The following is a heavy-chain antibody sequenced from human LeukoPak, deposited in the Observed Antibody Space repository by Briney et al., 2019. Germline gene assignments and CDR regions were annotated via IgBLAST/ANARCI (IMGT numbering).Heavy chain of an antibody. J-gene: IGHJ4*02. V-gene: IGHV3-30-3*01. Sequence: GRSLRLSCAASGFTFSSYAMHWVRQAPGKGLEWVAVISYDGSNKYYADSVKGRFTISRDNSKNTLYLQMNSLRAEDTAVYYCARQGSSGYYDYWGQGTLVTVSS. CDR3: ARQGSSGYYDY. CDR2: ISYDGSNK. CDR1: GFTFSSYA. D-gene: IGHD3-22*01.